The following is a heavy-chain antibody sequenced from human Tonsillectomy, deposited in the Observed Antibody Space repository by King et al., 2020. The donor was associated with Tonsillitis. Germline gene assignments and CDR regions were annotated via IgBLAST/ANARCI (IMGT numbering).Heavy chain of an antibody. J-gene: IGHJ6*03. V-gene: IGHV4-61*02. D-gene: IGHD6-13*01. CDR3: ARVIAAAGIDYYYMDV. Sequence: QLQESGPGLVKPSQTLSLTCTVSGGSISSGSYSWSWIRQPAGKGLEWVGRIYSSWSTNYNPSLKRRVTISVDTSRNQFSLKLSSVTAADTAIYYCARVIAAAGIDYYYMDVWGKGTTVTVSS. CDR2: IYSSWST. CDR1: GGSISSGSYS.